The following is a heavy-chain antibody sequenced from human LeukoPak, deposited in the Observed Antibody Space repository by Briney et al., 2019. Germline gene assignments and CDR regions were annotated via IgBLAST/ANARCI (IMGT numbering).Heavy chain of an antibody. V-gene: IGHV1-18*01. CDR3: ARGGPARGIFGVAIDY. CDR1: GXTFTSYG. D-gene: IGHD3-3*01. Sequence: SGXTFTSYGISWVRQAPGQGLEWXGWISAYNGNTNYAQKLQGRVTMTTDTSTSTAYMELRSLRSDDTAVYYCARGGPARGIFGVAIDYWGQGTLVTVSS. J-gene: IGHJ4*02. CDR2: ISAYNGNT.